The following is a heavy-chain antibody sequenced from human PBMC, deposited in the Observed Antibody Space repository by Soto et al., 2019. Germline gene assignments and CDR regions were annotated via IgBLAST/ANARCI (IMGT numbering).Heavy chain of an antibody. V-gene: IGHV4-39*01. J-gene: IGHJ4*02. D-gene: IGHD2-8*01. CDR2: IHYSGNS. Sequence: QLQLQESGPGLVTPSETLSLTCTVSGDSISDSSYYWGWIRQSPERGLEWIGTIHYSGNSDYNPSLQSRVTMSIDASDNQFSLKLSSVTAADMAVYYCARGNPCTNGVCYPPFDYWGQGIVVTVSS. CDR3: ARGNPCTNGVCYPPFDY. CDR1: GDSISDSSYY.